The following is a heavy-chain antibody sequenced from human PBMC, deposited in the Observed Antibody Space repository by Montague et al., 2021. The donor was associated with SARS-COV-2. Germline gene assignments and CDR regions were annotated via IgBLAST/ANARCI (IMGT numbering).Heavy chain of an antibody. CDR2: INYSGST. CDR1: GGSISSYY. V-gene: IGHV4-59*01. CDR3: ARGFDP. Sequence: SETLSLTCTVSGGSISSYYWSSIRQPPGKGLEWIGYINYSGSTNYNPSLKSRVTISEDTSKNQFSLKLNSVTAADTAVYYCARGFDPWGQGTLVTVSS. J-gene: IGHJ5*02.